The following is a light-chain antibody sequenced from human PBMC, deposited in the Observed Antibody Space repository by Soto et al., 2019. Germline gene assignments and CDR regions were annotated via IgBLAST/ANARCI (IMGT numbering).Light chain of an antibody. Sequence: ASLGDRVTIPCRASQSISSYLNWYQQKPGKAPKLLIYAASSLQSGVPSRFSGSGSGTDFTLTISSLQPEDFATYYCQQSYSTPITFGQGTRLEIK. CDR1: QSISSY. CDR3: QQSYSTPIT. CDR2: AAS. V-gene: IGKV1-39*01. J-gene: IGKJ5*01.